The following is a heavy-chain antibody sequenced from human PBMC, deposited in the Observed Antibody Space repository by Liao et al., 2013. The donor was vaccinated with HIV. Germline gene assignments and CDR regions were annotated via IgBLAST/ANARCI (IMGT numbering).Heavy chain of an antibody. CDR1: GGSISSYY. Sequence: GGSISSYYWSWIRQPAGKGLEWLGRIYTSGSTNYNPSLKSRVTMSVDTSKNQFSLKLSSVTAADTAVYYCARVDQYYDFWSGYENWFDPWAREPWSPSPQ. D-gene: IGHD3-3*01. V-gene: IGHV4-4*07. J-gene: IGHJ5*02. CDR2: IYTSGST. CDR3: ARVDQYYDFWSGYENWFDP.